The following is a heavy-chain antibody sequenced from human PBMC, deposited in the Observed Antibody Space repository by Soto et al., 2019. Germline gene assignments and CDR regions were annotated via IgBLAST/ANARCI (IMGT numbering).Heavy chain of an antibody. D-gene: IGHD6-13*01. J-gene: IGHJ5*02. Sequence: SETLSLTCTVSGDSISNYYWSWIRQPPGKGLEWIGYISNSGTTNYNPSLKSRATISVDTSKNQFSLKLSSVTAADTAVYYCGSLYTRSWYAVWVYPWGQEILLNVS. CDR3: GSLYTRSWYAVWVYP. CDR1: GDSISNYY. V-gene: IGHV4-59*08. CDR2: ISNSGTT.